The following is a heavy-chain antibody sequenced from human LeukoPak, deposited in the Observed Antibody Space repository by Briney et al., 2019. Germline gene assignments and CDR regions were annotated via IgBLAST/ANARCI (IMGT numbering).Heavy chain of an antibody. CDR1: GFTFSDYY. V-gene: IGHV3-11*04. Sequence: GSLRLSCAASGFTFSDYYMSWIRQAPGKGLERVSYISSSGSTIYYADSVKGRFTISRDNAKNSLYLQMNSLRAEDTAVYYCARDPLNCGGDCSPGPNWFDPWGQGTLVTVSS. J-gene: IGHJ5*02. CDR3: ARDPLNCGGDCSPGPNWFDP. D-gene: IGHD2-21*01. CDR2: ISSSGSTI.